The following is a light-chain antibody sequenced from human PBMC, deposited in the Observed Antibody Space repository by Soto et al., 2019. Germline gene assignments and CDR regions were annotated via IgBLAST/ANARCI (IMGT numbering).Light chain of an antibody. V-gene: IGKV3-11*01. CDR2: DAS. CDR1: QSVSTY. CDR3: QQRSNWPYT. Sequence: EIVLTQSPAILSLSPGESATLSCRASQSVSTYLAWYQQKVGQAPRLLIYDASNRATGIPARFSGSGSGTDFTLTISSLEPEDFAVYHCQQRSNWPYTFGQGTKVENK. J-gene: IGKJ2*01.